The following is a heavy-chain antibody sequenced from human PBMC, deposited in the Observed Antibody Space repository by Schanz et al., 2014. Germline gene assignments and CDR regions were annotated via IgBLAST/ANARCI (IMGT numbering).Heavy chain of an antibody. CDR2: IIHVGRT. D-gene: IGHD2-2*01. Sequence: QVQLQESGPGLVKPSGTLSLTCAVSGVSISSTNWWHWVRQSPGKGLEWLGEIIHVGRTNYNPALGRRATSSLDRSENQSPLALTSVTAADTALYFCARVKQGCSDTSCVLDPWGQGTLVTVSS. V-gene: IGHV4-4*02. CDR3: ARVKQGCSDTSCVLDP. CDR1: GVSISSTNW. J-gene: IGHJ5*02.